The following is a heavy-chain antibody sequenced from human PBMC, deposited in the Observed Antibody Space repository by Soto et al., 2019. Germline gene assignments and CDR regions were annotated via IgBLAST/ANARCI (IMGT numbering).Heavy chain of an antibody. V-gene: IGHV4-59*01. CDR1: GGSISSYY. CDR3: ARDRGDAVTTGPYWYFDL. J-gene: IGHJ2*01. CDR2: MYHSGST. D-gene: IGHD4-17*01. Sequence: QVQLQESGPGLVKPSETLSLTCTVSGGSISSYYWSWIRQPPGKGLEWIGYMYHSGSTNYNPSLKSRVTISVDTSKNQFSLKLGSVTTADTAVYYCARDRGDAVTTGPYWYFDLWGRGTLVTVSS.